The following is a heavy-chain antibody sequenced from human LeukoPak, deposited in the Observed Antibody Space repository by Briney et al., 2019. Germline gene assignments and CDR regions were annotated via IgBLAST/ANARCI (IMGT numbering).Heavy chain of an antibody. Sequence: SETLSLTCTVSGGSISSYYWSWIRQPPGKGLEWIGYIYYSGSTNYNPSLKSRVTISVDTSKNQFSLKLSSVTAADTAVYYCARDSDSRGFGDWGQGTLVTVSS. D-gene: IGHD3-22*01. CDR1: GGSISSYY. V-gene: IGHV4-59*01. CDR2: IYYSGST. CDR3: ARDSDSRGFGD. J-gene: IGHJ4*02.